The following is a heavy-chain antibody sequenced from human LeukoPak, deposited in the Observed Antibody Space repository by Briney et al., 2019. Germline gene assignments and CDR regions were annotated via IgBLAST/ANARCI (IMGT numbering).Heavy chain of an antibody. V-gene: IGHV1-18*01. J-gene: IGHJ3*02. CDR2: ISAYNGNT. Sequence: ASVKVSCKASGYTFTSYGISWVRQAPGQGLEWMGWISAYNGNTNYAQKLQGRVTMTTDTSTSTAYMELRSLRSDDTAVYYCARDVLRFLEWFADAFDIWGQGTMVTVSS. CDR1: GYTFTSYG. D-gene: IGHD3-3*01. CDR3: ARDVLRFLEWFADAFDI.